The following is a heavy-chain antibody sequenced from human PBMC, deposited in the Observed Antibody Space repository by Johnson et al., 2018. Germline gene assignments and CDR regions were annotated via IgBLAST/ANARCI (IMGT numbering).Heavy chain of an antibody. V-gene: IGHV3-30*18. J-gene: IGHJ6*02. CDR1: GFTFSSYG. CDR3: AKEAPYGDLAGGMDV. CDR2: ISYDGSNK. Sequence: QVQLVESGGGVVQXGRSLRLSCAASGFTFSSYGMHWVRQAPGKGLEWVAVISYDGSNKYYADSVKGRFTISRDNSKNTLYLQMNSLRAEDTAVYYCAKEAPYGDLAGGMDVWGQGTTVTVSS. D-gene: IGHD4-17*01.